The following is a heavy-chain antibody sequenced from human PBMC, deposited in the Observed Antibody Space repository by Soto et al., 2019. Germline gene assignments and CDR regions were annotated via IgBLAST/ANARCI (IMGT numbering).Heavy chain of an antibody. V-gene: IGHV1-18*01. CDR1: GYTFTSYG. Sequence: QVQLVQSGAEVKKPGASVKVSCKASGYTFTSYGISWVRQAPGQGLEWMGWISAYNGNTNYAQKLQGRVTMTTDTSTGTAYMEPRRLGSDDTAVYYWARAYPYYGPKKDAFDIWGQGTTVTVSS. D-gene: IGHD1-26*01. J-gene: IGHJ3*02. CDR3: ARAYPYYGPKKDAFDI. CDR2: ISAYNGNT.